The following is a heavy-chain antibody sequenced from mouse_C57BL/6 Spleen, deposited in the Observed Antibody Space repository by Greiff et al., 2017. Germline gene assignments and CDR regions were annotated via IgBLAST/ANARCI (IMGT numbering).Heavy chain of an antibody. CDR1: GYAFSSYW. Sequence: QVQLQQSGAELVKPGASVKISCKASGYAFSSYWMNWVKQRPGKGLEWIGQIYPGDGDTNYNGKFKGKATLTADKSSSAAYMQLSSLTSEDSAVYFCARRGSSPLYAMDYWGQGTSVTVSS. CDR3: ARRGSSPLYAMDY. V-gene: IGHV1-80*01. D-gene: IGHD1-1*01. J-gene: IGHJ4*01. CDR2: IYPGDGDT.